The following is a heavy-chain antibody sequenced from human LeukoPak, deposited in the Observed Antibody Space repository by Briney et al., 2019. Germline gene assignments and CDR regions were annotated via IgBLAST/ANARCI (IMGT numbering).Heavy chain of an antibody. J-gene: IGHJ6*02. V-gene: IGHV3-66*01. Sequence: GESLRLSCAASGFTVSSNYMSWVRQAPGKGLEWVADIYNGGSTYYAHSVKGRFTISRDNSKNTLYLQMNSLRAEDTAVYYCARGLSITIFGVVNPYGMDVWGQGTTVTVSS. CDR3: ARGLSITIFGVVNPYGMDV. CDR2: IYNGGST. D-gene: IGHD3-3*01. CDR1: GFTVSSNY.